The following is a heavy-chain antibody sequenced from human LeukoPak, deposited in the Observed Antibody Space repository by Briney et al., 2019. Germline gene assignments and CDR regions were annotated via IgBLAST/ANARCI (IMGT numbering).Heavy chain of an antibody. CDR1: GGSISSGDYY. J-gene: IGHJ4*02. CDR2: IYYSGST. CDR3: AKDYYYGSGNYPRFDY. D-gene: IGHD3-10*01. V-gene: IGHV4-30-4*01. Sequence: TLSLTCTVSGGSISSGDYYWSWIRQPPGKGLEWIGYIYYSGSTYYNPSLKSRVTISIDTSRNQFSLRLSSVTAADTAVYYCAKDYYYGSGNYPRFDYWGQGTLVTVSS.